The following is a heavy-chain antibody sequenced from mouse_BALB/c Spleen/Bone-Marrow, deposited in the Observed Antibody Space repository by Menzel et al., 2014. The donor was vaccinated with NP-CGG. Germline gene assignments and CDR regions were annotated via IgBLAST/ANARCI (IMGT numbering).Heavy chain of an antibody. Sequence: VQLQQPGAELMKPGASVRISCKATGYTFSSYWIEWVKQRPGHGLEWIGEILPGSNSTNYNEKFKGKATFTANTSSNTAYMQLNSLTSENSAVYYCARRRFRKCDYWGQGTTLTVSS. J-gene: IGHJ2*01. CDR2: ILPGSNST. V-gene: IGHV1-9*01. CDR1: GYTFSSYW. CDR3: ARRRFRKCDY.